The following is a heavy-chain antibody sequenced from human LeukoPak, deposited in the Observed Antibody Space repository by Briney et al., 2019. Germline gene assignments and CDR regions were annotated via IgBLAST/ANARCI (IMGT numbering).Heavy chain of an antibody. J-gene: IGHJ4*02. D-gene: IGHD1-1*01. CDR3: ARRIRTRPFDY. CDR2: INHSGST. V-gene: IGHV4-34*01. CDR1: GGSFSGCY. Sequence: PSETLSLTCAVYGGSFSGCYWSWIRQPPGKGLEWIGEINHSGSTNYNPSLKSRVTISVDTSKNQFSLKLSSVTAADTAVYYCARRIRTRPFDYWGQGTLVTVSS.